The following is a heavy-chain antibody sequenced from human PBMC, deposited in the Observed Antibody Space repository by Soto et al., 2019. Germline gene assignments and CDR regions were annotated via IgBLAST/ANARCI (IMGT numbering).Heavy chain of an antibody. CDR3: ARDLYSSSSGIYGMDV. CDR1: GYTFTSYY. CDR2: INPSGGST. Sequence: ASVKVSCKASGYTFTSYYMHWVRQAPGQGLEWMGIINPSGGSTSYAQKFQGRVTMTRHTSTSTVYMELSSLRSEDTAVYYCARDLYSSSSGIYGMDVWGQGTTVTAP. V-gene: IGHV1-46*01. J-gene: IGHJ6*02. D-gene: IGHD6-6*01.